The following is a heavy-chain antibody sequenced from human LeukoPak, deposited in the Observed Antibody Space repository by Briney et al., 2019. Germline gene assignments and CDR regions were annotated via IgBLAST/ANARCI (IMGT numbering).Heavy chain of an antibody. CDR3: ARGPLPRYLVWFDP. D-gene: IGHD1-14*01. Sequence: GGSLRLSCAASGFTFSSYSMNWVRQAPGKGLEWVSSISSSSSYIYYADSVKGRFTISRDNAKNSLYLQMNSLRAEDTAVYYCARGPLPRYLVWFDPWGQGTLVTVSS. CDR1: GFTFSSYS. V-gene: IGHV3-21*01. J-gene: IGHJ5*02. CDR2: ISSSSSYI.